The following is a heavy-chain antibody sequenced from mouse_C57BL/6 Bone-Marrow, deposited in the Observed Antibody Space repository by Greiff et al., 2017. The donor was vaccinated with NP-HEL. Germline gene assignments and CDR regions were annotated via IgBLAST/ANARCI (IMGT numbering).Heavy chain of an antibody. Sequence: QVQLQQPGAELVKPGAPVKLSCKASGYTFTSYWMHWVKQRPGPGLEWIGMIHPNSGSTNYNEKFKSKATLTVDKSSSTAYMQLSSLTSEDSAVYYCARGYYGSSTGYFDVWGTGTTVTVSS. D-gene: IGHD1-1*01. CDR2: IHPNSGST. J-gene: IGHJ1*03. CDR1: GYTFTSYW. V-gene: IGHV1-64*01. CDR3: ARGYYGSSTGYFDV.